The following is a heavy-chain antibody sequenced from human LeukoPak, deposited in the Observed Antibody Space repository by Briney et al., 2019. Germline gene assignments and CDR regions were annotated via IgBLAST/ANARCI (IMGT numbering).Heavy chain of an antibody. D-gene: IGHD6-13*01. J-gene: IGHJ4*02. CDR2: IYHSGST. CDR3: ARGQAYPGIAAALSF. V-gene: IGHV4-4*02. Sequence: SETLSLTCAVSGGSISSSNWWSWVRQPPGKGLEWIGEIYHSGSTNYNPSLKSRVTISVDKSKNQFSLKLSSVTAADTAVYYCARGQAYPGIAAALSFWGQRTLVTVSS. CDR1: GGSISSSNW.